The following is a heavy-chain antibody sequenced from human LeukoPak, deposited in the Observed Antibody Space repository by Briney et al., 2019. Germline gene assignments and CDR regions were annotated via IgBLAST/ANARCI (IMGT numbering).Heavy chain of an antibody. CDR3: ARVPDGYNLGTYFDP. CDR1: GFTFSSYA. J-gene: IGHJ5*02. D-gene: IGHD5-24*01. CDR2: ISGSGGST. V-gene: IGHV3-23*01. Sequence: GGSLRLSCAASGFTFSSYAMSWVRQAPGKGLEWASAISGSGGSTYCADSVKGRFTISRDNSKNTLYLQMNSLRAEDTAVYYCARVPDGYNLGTYFDPWGQGTLVTVSS.